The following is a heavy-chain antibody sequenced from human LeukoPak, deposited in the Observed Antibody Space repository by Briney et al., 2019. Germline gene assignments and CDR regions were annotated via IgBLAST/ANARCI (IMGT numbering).Heavy chain of an antibody. CDR3: ARSRGYSGQSFDY. V-gene: IGHV4-59*08. CDR2: IYYSGST. J-gene: IGHJ4*02. D-gene: IGHD5-12*01. CDR1: GGSISSYY. Sequence: SETLSLTCTVSGGSISSYYWSWIRQPPGKGLEWLGYIYYSGSTNYNPSLKSRVTISVDTSKNQFSLKLSSVTAADTAVYYCARSRGYSGQSFDYWGQGTLVTVSS.